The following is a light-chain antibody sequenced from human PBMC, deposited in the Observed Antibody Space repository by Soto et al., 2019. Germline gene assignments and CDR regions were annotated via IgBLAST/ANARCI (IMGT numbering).Light chain of an antibody. J-gene: IGKJ1*01. CDR2: DAS. CDR3: QQYKSYWT. V-gene: IGKV1-33*01. CDR1: QDVSNY. Sequence: DIQMTQSPSSLSASVGDRVTITCQASQDVSNYLNWYQQKLGKAPKLLIYDASNLETGVPSRFSGSGSGTEFTLTINSLQPDDFATYYCQQYKSYWTFGQGTKVDIK.